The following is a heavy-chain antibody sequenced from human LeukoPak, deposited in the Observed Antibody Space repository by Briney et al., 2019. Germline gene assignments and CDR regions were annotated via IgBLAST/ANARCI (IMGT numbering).Heavy chain of an antibody. CDR1: GYTFTGYY. Sequence: EASVKVSCKASGYTFTGYYMHWVRQAPGQGLEWMGWINPNSGGTNYAQKLQGRVTMTTGTSTSTAYMELRSLRSDDTAVYYCALMTTVVTPSGYWGQGTLVTVPS. CDR3: ALMTTVVTPSGY. D-gene: IGHD4-23*01. J-gene: IGHJ4*02. CDR2: INPNSGGT. V-gene: IGHV1-2*02.